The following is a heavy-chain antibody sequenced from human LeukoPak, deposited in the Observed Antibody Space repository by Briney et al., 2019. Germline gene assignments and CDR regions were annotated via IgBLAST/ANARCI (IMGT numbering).Heavy chain of an antibody. CDR2: IAGKTHNV. D-gene: IGHD6-19*01. J-gene: IGHJ5*02. CDR1: GFAFDDFG. Sequence: GGSLRFSCVASGFAFDDFGMHWVRRAPGKGLEWVSGIAGKTHNVDYADSVKGRFTISRDNAKKSLYLHMTRLTIEDTALYYCAKEALGVAGGVFDPWGQGTLVTVSA. V-gene: IGHV3-9*01. CDR3: AKEALGVAGGVFDP.